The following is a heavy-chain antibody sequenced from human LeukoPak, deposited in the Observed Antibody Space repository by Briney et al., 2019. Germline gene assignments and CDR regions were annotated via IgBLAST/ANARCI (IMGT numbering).Heavy chain of an antibody. CDR1: GHTFTGYY. V-gene: IGHV1-2*02. Sequence: ASVKVSCKASGHTFTGYYMHWVRQAPGQGLEWMGWINPNSGDTNYAQKFQGRVTMTRDSSISTAYMELSRLRSDDTAVYYCARVSHIVGATKGSFDYWGQGTLVTVSS. J-gene: IGHJ4*02. D-gene: IGHD1-26*01. CDR3: ARVSHIVGATKGSFDY. CDR2: INPNSGDT.